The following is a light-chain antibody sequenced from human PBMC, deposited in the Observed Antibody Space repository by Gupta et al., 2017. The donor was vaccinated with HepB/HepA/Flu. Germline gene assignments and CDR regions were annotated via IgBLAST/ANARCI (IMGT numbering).Light chain of an antibody. V-gene: IGKV3-20*01. J-gene: IGKJ4*01. CDR3: QQYGNSPLT. CDR2: GAS. CDR1: QSVSSSY. Sequence: VLKQSACTLSLSPGERATLSCRASQSVSSSYLAWYQQKPGQAPRLLIYGASSMATGIPDRFSGSESGTDFTLTIIRLEPEDFAVYYCQQYGNSPLTFGGGTKVEIK.